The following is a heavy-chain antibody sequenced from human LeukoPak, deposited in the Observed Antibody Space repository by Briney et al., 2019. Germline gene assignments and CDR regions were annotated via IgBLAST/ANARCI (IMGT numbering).Heavy chain of an antibody. CDR1: GYFISTGYY. J-gene: IGHJ4*02. V-gene: IGHV4-38-2*02. D-gene: IGHD3-10*01. Sequence: SETLSLTCTVSGYFISTGYYWGWIRPSPGKGLEWIAIIYHSGNNYYNLSLKSRVTISVDTSKNQFSLKLTSVTAADTAVYYCATNLYGSGNYFAYWGQGTLVTVSS. CDR3: ATNLYGSGNYFAY. CDR2: IYHSGNN.